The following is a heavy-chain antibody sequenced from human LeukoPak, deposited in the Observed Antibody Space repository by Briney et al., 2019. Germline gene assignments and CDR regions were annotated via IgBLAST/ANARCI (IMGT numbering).Heavy chain of an antibody. CDR3: ARLVQDYDSSGQDYFDY. D-gene: IGHD3-22*01. J-gene: IGHJ4*02. CDR2: IYYSGST. Sequence: SETLSLTCTVSGGSISSSSYYWSWIRQPPGKGLEWIGYIYYSGSTNYNPSLKSRVTISVDTSKNQFSLKLSSVTAADTAVYYCARLVQDYDSSGQDYFDYWGQGTLVTVSS. CDR1: GGSISSSSYY. V-gene: IGHV4-61*05.